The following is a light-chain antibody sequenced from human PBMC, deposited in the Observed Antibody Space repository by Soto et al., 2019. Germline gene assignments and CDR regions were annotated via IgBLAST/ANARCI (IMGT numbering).Light chain of an antibody. CDR1: QDIFSS. J-gene: IGKJ2*01. CDR3: QQYDSYPLT. Sequence: DIQMTQSPSTLSASVGDRVTITCRANQDIFSSLAWYQQTPRKAPKLLIYTSSSLDSGVPSRFSGSGSRTGFPLTSSSLQPDVFASYCCQQYDSYPLTFGQGTKVEIK. V-gene: IGKV1-5*03. CDR2: TSS.